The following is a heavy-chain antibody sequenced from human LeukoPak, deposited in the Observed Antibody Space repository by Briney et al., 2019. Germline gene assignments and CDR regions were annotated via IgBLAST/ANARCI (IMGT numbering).Heavy chain of an antibody. D-gene: IGHD3-9*01. CDR3: ARESYDILTGYYCFDH. CDR2: IYYSGST. V-gene: IGHV4-31*03. CDR1: GVSMSSGGHY. J-gene: IGHJ4*02. Sequence: PSETLSLTCTVSGVSMSSGGHYWSWIRQHPGKGLEWIVYIYYSGSTYYNPSLKSRVTMSVDTPKNQFSLKLNYVTAADTAVYFCARESYDILTGYYCFDHWGQGTLVTVSS.